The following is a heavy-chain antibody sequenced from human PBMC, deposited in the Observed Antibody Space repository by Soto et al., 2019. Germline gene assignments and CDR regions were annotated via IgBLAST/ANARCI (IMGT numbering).Heavy chain of an antibody. CDR2: IIPIFGTA. CDR3: ARGPKLGELLIPFDP. J-gene: IGHJ5*02. Sequence: GASVKVSCKASGGTFSSYAISWVRQAPGQGLEWMGGIIPIFGTANYAQKFQGRVTITADESTSTAYMELSSLRSEDTAVYYCARGPKLGELLIPFDPWGQGTLVTVSS. V-gene: IGHV1-69*13. CDR1: GGTFSSYA. D-gene: IGHD3-10*01.